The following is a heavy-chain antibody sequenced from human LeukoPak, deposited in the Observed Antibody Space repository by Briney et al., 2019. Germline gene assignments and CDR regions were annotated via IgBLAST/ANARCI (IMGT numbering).Heavy chain of an antibody. CDR2: INPNSGGT. Sequence: ASVKVSCKASGYTFTGYYMHWVRQAPGQGLEWMGWINPNSGGTNYAQKFQGRVTMTRDTSISTAYMELSRLRSDDTAVYYCARVTNGYDILTELDCWGQGTLVTVSS. CDR3: ARVTNGYDILTELDC. V-gene: IGHV1-2*02. CDR1: GYTFTGYY. D-gene: IGHD3-9*01. J-gene: IGHJ4*02.